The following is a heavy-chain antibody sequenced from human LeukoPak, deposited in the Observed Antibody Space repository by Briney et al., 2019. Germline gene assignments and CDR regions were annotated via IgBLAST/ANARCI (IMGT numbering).Heavy chain of an antibody. Sequence: GESLKISCKGSGYSFSNSWIGWVRQMPGKGLEWVGIVYPGDSDTRYSPSFQGQVTISADKSISTAYLQWSSLKASDTAMYYCARWIQLWALADYWGQGTLVTVSS. D-gene: IGHD5-18*01. V-gene: IGHV5-51*01. CDR3: ARWIQLWALADY. CDR1: GYSFSNSW. J-gene: IGHJ4*02. CDR2: VYPGDSDT.